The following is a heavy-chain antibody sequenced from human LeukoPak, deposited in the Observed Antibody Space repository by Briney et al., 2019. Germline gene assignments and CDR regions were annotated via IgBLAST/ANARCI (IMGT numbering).Heavy chain of an antibody. CDR1: GFTFSSYA. Sequence: GGSLRLSCAASGFTFSSYAMHWVRQAPGKGLEWVAVISYDGSNKYYADSVKGRFTIPRDNSKNTLYLQMNSLRAEDTAVYYCARDLLEYYDFWSGYYRGFDYWGQGTLVTVSS. D-gene: IGHD3-3*01. CDR2: ISYDGSNK. CDR3: ARDLLEYYDFWSGYYRGFDY. J-gene: IGHJ4*02. V-gene: IGHV3-30-3*01.